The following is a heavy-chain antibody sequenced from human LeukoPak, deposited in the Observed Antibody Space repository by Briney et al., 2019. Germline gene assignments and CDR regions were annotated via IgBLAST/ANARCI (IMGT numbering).Heavy chain of an antibody. CDR3: ARRSRWGNVRDYFDY. V-gene: IGHV4-34*01. Sequence: SETLSLTYAVYGGSFSGYYWSWIRQPPGKGLEWIGEINHSGSTNYNPSLKSRVTISVDTSKNQFSLKLSSVTAADTAVYYCARRSRWGNVRDYFDYWGQGTLVTVSS. D-gene: IGHD3-16*01. CDR2: INHSGST. CDR1: GGSFSGYY. J-gene: IGHJ4*02.